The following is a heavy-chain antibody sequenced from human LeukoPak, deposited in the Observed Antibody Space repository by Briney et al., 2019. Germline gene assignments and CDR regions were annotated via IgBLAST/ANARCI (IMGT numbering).Heavy chain of an antibody. CDR1: GFTFSSYS. Sequence: GGSLRLSCVASGFTFSSYSMNWVRQAPGKGLEWVSSIDTSSSYIYYADSVKGRFTISRDNAKNSLYLQMNSLRAEDTAVYYCPRSKAAPGAFDIWGQGTMVTVSS. CDR2: IDTSSSYI. V-gene: IGHV3-21*01. D-gene: IGHD6-6*01. CDR3: PRSKAAPGAFDI. J-gene: IGHJ3*02.